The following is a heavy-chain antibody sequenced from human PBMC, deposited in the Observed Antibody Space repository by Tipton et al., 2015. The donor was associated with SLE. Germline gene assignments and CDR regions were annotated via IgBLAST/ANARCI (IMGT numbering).Heavy chain of an antibody. J-gene: IGHJ4*02. CDR2: INHSGST. CDR3: ARRHYSGPFDS. CDR1: GGSFSGYY. V-gene: IGHV4-34*01. Sequence: TLSLTCAVYGGSFSGYYWNWIRQPPGKGLEWIGEINHSGSTNYNPSLKSRVTISVDTSKNQFSLKLNSVTAADTAVYYCARRHYSGPFDSWGQGTLVTVSS. D-gene: IGHD5-12*01.